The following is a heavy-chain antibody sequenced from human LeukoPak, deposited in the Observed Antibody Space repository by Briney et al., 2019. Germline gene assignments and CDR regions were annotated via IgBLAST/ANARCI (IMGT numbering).Heavy chain of an antibody. CDR1: GFTFSSYA. CDR3: AKDHGCSGGSCYLLYYYMDV. V-gene: IGHV3-64*01. Sequence: GGSLRLSCAASGFTFSSYALYWVRQAPGKGPEFVSGISSNGGSTYYANSVKGRFTISRDNSKNTLYLQMNSLRAEDTAVYYCAKDHGCSGGSCYLLYYYMDVWGKGTTVTVSS. J-gene: IGHJ6*03. D-gene: IGHD2-15*01. CDR2: ISSNGGST.